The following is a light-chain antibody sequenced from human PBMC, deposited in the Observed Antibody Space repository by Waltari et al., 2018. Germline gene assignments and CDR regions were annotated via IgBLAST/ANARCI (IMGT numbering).Light chain of an antibody. V-gene: IGKV3-11*01. J-gene: IGKJ4*01. CDR2: DAS. CDR1: QSISTY. CDR3: QQRTNWPPSLT. Sequence: EIVLTQSPATLSLFPGERGTLSCRASQSISTYLAWYQQKPGQAPRLLIYDASNRATGIPARFRGSGSGTDFTLTISNLEPEDFAVYYCQQRTNWPPSLTFGGGTKVEMK.